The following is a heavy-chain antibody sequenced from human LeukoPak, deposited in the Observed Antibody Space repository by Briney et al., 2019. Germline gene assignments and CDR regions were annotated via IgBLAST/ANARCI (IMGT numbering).Heavy chain of an antibody. J-gene: IGHJ4*02. D-gene: IGHD1-26*01. CDR1: GFTFSINA. CDR3: AKDQAPTVGSTDF. CDR2: IGDSDIMT. V-gene: IGHV3-23*01. Sequence: PGGSLRLSCAASGFTFSINAMSWLRQAPGRGLEWVSTIGDSDIMTHYSDSVKGRFTISRDDSKNTLYLQMSSLRADDTAVYYCAKDQAPTVGSTDFWGQGTLVTVSS.